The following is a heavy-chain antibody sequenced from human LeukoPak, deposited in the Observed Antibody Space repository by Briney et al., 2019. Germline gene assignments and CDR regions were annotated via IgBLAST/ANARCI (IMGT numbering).Heavy chain of an antibody. CDR3: AKYCYTVTTASNFDY. CDR2: ISAGGGVT. Sequence: GGSLRLSCAASEFTLSNYAMSWVRQAPGKGLEWVSAISAGGGVTYYADSVKGRFTISRDNSKNTLYLQMNSLRAEDTAVYYCAKYCYTVTTASNFDYWGQGTLVTVSS. J-gene: IGHJ4*02. V-gene: IGHV3-23*01. D-gene: IGHD4-17*01. CDR1: EFTLSNYA.